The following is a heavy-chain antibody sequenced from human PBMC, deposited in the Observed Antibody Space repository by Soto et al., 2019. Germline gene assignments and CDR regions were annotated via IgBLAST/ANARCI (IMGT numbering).Heavy chain of an antibody. CDR1: GGSISSYY. D-gene: IGHD3-10*01. CDR2: IYYSGST. J-gene: IGHJ3*02. Sequence: SETLSLTCTVSGGSISSYYWSWIRQPPRKGLEWIGYIYYSGSTNYNPSLKSRVTISVDTSKNQFSLKLSSVTAADTAVYYCARRYGSAFDIWSQGTMVTVSS. V-gene: IGHV4-59*01. CDR3: ARRYGSAFDI.